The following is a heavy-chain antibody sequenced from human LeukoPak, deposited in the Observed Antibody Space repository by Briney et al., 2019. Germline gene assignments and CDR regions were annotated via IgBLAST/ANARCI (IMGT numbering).Heavy chain of an antibody. D-gene: IGHD6-19*01. CDR1: VYTFTSYG. V-gene: IGHV1-18*01. J-gene: IGHJ4*02. CDR2: ISAYNGNT. Sequence: ASVKVSCKASVYTFTSYGISWVGQAPGQGLEWMGWISAYNGNTNYEQKLQGRVTMTTDTSTSTAYMELRSLRSDDTAVYYCARDLYSSGWSLADYWGQGTLVTVSS. CDR3: ARDLYSSGWSLADY.